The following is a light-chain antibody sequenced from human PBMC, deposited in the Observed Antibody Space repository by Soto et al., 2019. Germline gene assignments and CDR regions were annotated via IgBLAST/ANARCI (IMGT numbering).Light chain of an antibody. CDR3: VQDYNSPRT. CDR2: AAS. J-gene: IGKJ1*01. CDR1: QGIRND. Sequence: AIQMTQSPSSLSASVGDTVTITCRASQGIRNDLNWYQQKPGKAPNLLIYAASSLQTGVPSRFSGSGSDTDFTLTISSLQPEDFATYYCVQDYNSPRTFGQGTKVEIK. V-gene: IGKV1-6*02.